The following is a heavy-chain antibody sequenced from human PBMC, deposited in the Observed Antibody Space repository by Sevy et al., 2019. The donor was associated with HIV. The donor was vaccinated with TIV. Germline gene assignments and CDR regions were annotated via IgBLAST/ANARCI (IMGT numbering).Heavy chain of an antibody. V-gene: IGHV3-21*01. CDR2: ISSSSSYI. Sequence: GGSLRLSCAASGFTFSSYSMNWVRQAPGKGLEWVSSISSSSSYIYYADSVKGRFTISRDNAKNSLYLQMNSRRAEDTAVYYCARDRVPSYYYDSSGYRLDAFDIWGQGTMVTVSS. CDR1: GFTFSSYS. D-gene: IGHD3-22*01. J-gene: IGHJ3*02. CDR3: ARDRVPSYYYDSSGYRLDAFDI.